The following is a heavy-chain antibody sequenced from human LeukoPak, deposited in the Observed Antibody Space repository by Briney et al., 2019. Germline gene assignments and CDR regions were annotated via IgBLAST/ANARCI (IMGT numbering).Heavy chain of an antibody. V-gene: IGHV3-15*07. D-gene: IGHD3-9*01. CDR1: GFTFSNAW. Sequence: GGSLRLSCAASGFTFSNAWMNWVRQAPGKGLEWVGRIKSKTDGGTTDYAAPVKGRVTISRDDSENTLFLQMNSLETEDTAVYYCTTSYPYYDTLTDYRPFDFWGQGTLVTVSS. CDR2: IKSKTDGGTT. CDR3: TTSYPYYDTLTDYRPFDF. J-gene: IGHJ4*02.